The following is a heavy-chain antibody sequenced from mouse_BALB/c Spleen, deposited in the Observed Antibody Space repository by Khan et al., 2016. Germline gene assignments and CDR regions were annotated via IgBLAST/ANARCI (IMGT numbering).Heavy chain of an antibody. Sequence: VQLQQSGAELVKPGASVKLSCTASGFNIKDTYMHWVKQRPEQGLEWIGRIDPANGNTKYDPKFQGKATITADTSSNTAYLQLSSLTSEDTAVYYCARKGDYDEGFADWGQGSLVTVSA. CDR3: ARKGDYDEGFAD. CDR1: GFNIKDTY. V-gene: IGHV14-3*02. J-gene: IGHJ3*01. CDR2: IDPANGNT. D-gene: IGHD2-4*01.